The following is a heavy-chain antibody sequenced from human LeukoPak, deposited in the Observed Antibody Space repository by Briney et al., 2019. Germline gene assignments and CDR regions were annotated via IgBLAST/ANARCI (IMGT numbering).Heavy chain of an antibody. CDR2: IGHTGSIT. CDR1: GFTFGSYS. V-gene: IGHV3-48*04. D-gene: IGHD3-10*01. J-gene: IGHJ1*01. Sequence: GGSLRLSCAGSGFTFGSYSMNWVRHAPGKGLEWVSYIGHTGSITDYADSVKGRFTVSRDNAKNSLYLQMNTLRAEDTAVYYCARQPFGPGTYLQYWGQGTLVIVSS. CDR3: ARQPFGPGTYLQY.